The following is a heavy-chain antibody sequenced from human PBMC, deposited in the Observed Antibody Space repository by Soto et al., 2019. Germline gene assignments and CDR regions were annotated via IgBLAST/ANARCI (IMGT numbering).Heavy chain of an antibody. J-gene: IGHJ5*02. V-gene: IGHV3-23*01. D-gene: IGHD2-8*01. CDR2: ISSSGGST. Sequence: LRLSCAASGFTFSSYAMSWVRQAPGKGLEWVSDISSSGGSTYYADSVKGRFTISRDNAKNSLYLQMNSLRAEDTAVYYCSLPRGYCTNGVCYTSWFDPWGQGTLVTVSS. CDR1: GFTFSSYA. CDR3: SLPRGYCTNGVCYTSWFDP.